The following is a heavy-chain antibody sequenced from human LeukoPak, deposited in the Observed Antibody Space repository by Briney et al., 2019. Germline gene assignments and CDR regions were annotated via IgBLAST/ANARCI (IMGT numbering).Heavy chain of an antibody. CDR1: GGSFSGYY. V-gene: IGHV4-34*01. J-gene: IGHJ4*02. CDR2: INHSGST. CDR3: ARGPYYYDSSGYNWALDY. D-gene: IGHD3-22*01. Sequence: PSETLSLTCAVHGGSFSGYYWSWIRQPPGKGLEWIGEINHSGSTNYNPSLKSRVTISVDTSKNQFSLKLSSVTAADTAVYYCARGPYYYDSSGYNWALDYWGQGTLVTVSS.